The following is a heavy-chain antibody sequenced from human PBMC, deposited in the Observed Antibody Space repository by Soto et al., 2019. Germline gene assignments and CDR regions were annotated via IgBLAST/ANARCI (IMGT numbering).Heavy chain of an antibody. CDR1: GGSISSGDYY. J-gene: IGHJ5*02. D-gene: IGHD3-3*01. CDR2: IYYSGST. Sequence: TLSLTCTVSGGSISSGDYYWSWIRQPPGKGLEWIGYIYYSGSTYYNPSLKSRVTISVDTSKNQFSLKLSSVTAADTAVYYCARDQGTTIGFDPWGQGTLVTVS. V-gene: IGHV4-30-4*01. CDR3: ARDQGTTIGFDP.